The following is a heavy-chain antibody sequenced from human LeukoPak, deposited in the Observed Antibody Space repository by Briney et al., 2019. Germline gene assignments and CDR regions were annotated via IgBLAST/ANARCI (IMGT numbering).Heavy chain of an antibody. CDR1: GFTFSRYA. J-gene: IGHJ4*02. D-gene: IGHD4-17*01. CDR2: IGRNGGST. Sequence: PGGALRLSCSASGFTFSRYAMHGVRQAPGKGLEYVSAIGRNGGSTYYADSVKGRFTISRDNSKNTLYLQMSSLRAEDTAVYYCVTTVTTSYGDYWGQGALVTVSS. V-gene: IGHV3-64D*06. CDR3: VTTVTTSYGDY.